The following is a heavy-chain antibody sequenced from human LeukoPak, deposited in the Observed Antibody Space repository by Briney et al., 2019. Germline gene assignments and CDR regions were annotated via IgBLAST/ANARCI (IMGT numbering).Heavy chain of an antibody. CDR2: IHHSGST. CDR1: GFTFSDYY. V-gene: IGHV4-34*08. D-gene: IGHD3-10*01. CDR3: AKIVGYGSEYYYYYMDV. J-gene: IGHJ6*03. Sequence: GSLRLSCAASGFTFSDYYMSWIRQAPGKGLEWIGEIHHSGSTNYKPSLKSRVTISIDQSKDQFSLRLSSVTAADTAVYYCAKIVGYGSEYYYYYMDVWGKGTTVTVSS.